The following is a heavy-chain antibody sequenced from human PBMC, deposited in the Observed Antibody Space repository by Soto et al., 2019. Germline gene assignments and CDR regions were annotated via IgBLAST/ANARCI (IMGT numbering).Heavy chain of an antibody. CDR3: AREPQRFIAAAGTVYFDY. V-gene: IGHV6-1*01. CDR2: TYYRSKWYN. CDR1: GDSVCSNSAA. J-gene: IGHJ4*02. D-gene: IGHD6-13*01. Sequence: SQTLSLTCAISGDSVCSNSAAWNWIRQSPSRGLEWLGRTYYRSKWYNDYAVSVKSRITINPDTSKNQFSLQLNSVTPEDTAVYYCAREPQRFIAAAGTVYFDYWGQGTLVTVSS.